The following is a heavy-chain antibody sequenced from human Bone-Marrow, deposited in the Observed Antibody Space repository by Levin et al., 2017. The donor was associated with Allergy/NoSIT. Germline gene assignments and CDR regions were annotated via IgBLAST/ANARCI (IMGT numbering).Heavy chain of an antibody. V-gene: IGHV3-15*01. J-gene: IGHJ6*02. Sequence: GGSLRLSCAASGFTFSNVWMSWVRQAPGKGLEWVGRIKSKTDGGTTDYAALVKGRFIISRDDSKNTRYLQMNSLTPEDTALYYGTTWCRVVAPAIPYYYYGMDVWGQGTTVTVSS. CDR2: IKSKTDGGTT. D-gene: IGHD2-21*02. CDR1: GFTFSNVW. CDR3: TTWCRVVAPAIPYYYYGMDV.